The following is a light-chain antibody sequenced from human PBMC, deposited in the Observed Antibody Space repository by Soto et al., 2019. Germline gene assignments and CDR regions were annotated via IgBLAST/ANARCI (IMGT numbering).Light chain of an antibody. Sequence: EVVMTQSPDTLSVSPGERATLSSRASQTVTSSLARYQQKPGQAPRLLIYGASTRATGVPARFSGSGSGTEFTLTISSLQSEDVAVYYCQHFHNWPPWTFGQGTRVEIK. CDR3: QHFHNWPPWT. CDR2: GAS. V-gene: IGKV3-15*01. J-gene: IGKJ1*01. CDR1: QTVTSS.